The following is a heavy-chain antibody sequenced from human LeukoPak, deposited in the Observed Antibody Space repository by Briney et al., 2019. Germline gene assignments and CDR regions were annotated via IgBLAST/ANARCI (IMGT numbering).Heavy chain of an antibody. CDR2: ISSSGSTI. J-gene: IGHJ4*02. Sequence: GGSLRLSCAASGFTFSSYEMNWVRQAPGKGLEWLSYISSSGSTIYYADSVKGRFTIARDNAKNSLYLQMNSLRAEDTAVYYCARWYYYDSSGYYSWEVFDYWGQGTLVTVSS. CDR3: ARWYYYDSSGYYSWEVFDY. V-gene: IGHV3-48*03. CDR1: GFTFSSYE. D-gene: IGHD3-22*01.